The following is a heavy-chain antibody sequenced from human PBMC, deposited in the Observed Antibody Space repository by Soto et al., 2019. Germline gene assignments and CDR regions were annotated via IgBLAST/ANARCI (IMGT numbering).Heavy chain of an antibody. V-gene: IGHV3-23*01. CDR2: ISGSGDNT. CDR3: AKRVEGSGSYYKAPFDC. Sequence: PGGSLRLSCAASGFTFSSYAMSWVRQAPGKGLEWVSGISGSGDNTHYADSVKGRLTISRDNSKNTLYLQTSSLRAEDTAVYYCAKRVEGSGSYYKAPFDCWGQGTLVTVSS. CDR1: GFTFSSYA. J-gene: IGHJ4*02. D-gene: IGHD3-10*01.